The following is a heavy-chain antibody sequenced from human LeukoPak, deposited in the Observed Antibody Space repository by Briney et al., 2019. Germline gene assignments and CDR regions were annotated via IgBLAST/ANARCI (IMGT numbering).Heavy chain of an antibody. Sequence: PGGSLRLSCAASGFTFSSYAMSWVRQAPGKGLEWVSAISGSGGSTYYADSVKGRFTISRDNSKNTLYLQMNSLRAEDTAVYYCASHLMYSSSAGAFDIWGQGTMVTVSS. CDR2: ISGSGGST. CDR3: ASHLMYSSSAGAFDI. D-gene: IGHD6-13*01. CDR1: GFTFSSYA. J-gene: IGHJ3*02. V-gene: IGHV3-23*01.